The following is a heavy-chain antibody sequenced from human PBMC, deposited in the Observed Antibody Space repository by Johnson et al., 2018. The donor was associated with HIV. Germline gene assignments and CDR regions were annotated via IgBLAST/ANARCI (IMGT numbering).Heavy chain of an antibody. CDR3: AKGRIVGALQSAFDI. J-gene: IGHJ3*02. CDR1: GFTFSSYT. V-gene: IGHV3-23*04. Sequence: EVQLVESGGGIVQPGGSLRLSCAASGFTFSSYTMSWVRQAPGKGLDWVSAISGSGGSTYYADPVKGRLPISRDNSKNTLHLQMNSLRGEDTAGYYCAKGRIVGALQSAFDIWGQGTMVTVSS. D-gene: IGHD1-26*01. CDR2: ISGSGGST.